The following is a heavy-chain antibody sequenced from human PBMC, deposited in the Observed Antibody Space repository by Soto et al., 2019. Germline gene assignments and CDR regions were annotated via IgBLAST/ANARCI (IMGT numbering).Heavy chain of an antibody. Sequence: TLSLTCTVSGGSISSGGYYWSWIRQHPGKGLEWIGYIYYSGSTYYNPSLKSRVTISVDTSKNQFSLKLSSVTAADTAVYYCARSGLTMIAGFDYWGQGTLVTVSS. J-gene: IGHJ4*02. CDR3: ARSGLTMIAGFDY. D-gene: IGHD3-22*01. V-gene: IGHV4-31*03. CDR1: GGSISSGGYY. CDR2: IYYSGST.